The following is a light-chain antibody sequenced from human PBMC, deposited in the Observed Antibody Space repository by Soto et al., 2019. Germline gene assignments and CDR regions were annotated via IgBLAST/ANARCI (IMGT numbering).Light chain of an antibody. Sequence: EIVLTQSPGTLSLSPGERATLSCRASQSVSSSYLAWYQQKPGQAPRLLIYGASSRATGIPDRFSGSGSGTDFTFTISRLEPEDFAVYYCQQYGSSPPTWTFGHGTKVEIK. CDR1: QSVSSSY. CDR2: GAS. J-gene: IGKJ1*01. V-gene: IGKV3-20*01. CDR3: QQYGSSPPTWT.